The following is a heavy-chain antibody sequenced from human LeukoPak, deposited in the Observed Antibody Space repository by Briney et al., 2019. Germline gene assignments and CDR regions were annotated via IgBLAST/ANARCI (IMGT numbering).Heavy chain of an antibody. CDR1: GGSISSSSYY. Sequence: SETLSLTCTVSGGSISSSSYYWGCIRQPPGKGLEWIGSIYYSGGTYYNPSLKSRVTISVDTSKNQFSLKLSSVTAADTAVYYCASRRPGGWYRDYFDYWGQGTLVTVSS. CDR3: ASRRPGGWYRDYFDY. D-gene: IGHD6-19*01. CDR2: IYYSGGT. V-gene: IGHV4-39*07. J-gene: IGHJ4*02.